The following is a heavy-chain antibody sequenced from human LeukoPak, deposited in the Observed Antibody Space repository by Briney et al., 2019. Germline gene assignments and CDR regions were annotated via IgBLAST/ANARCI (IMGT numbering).Heavy chain of an antibody. J-gene: IGHJ4*02. CDR3: ATSYDYKVAPFDL. V-gene: IGHV4-4*09. D-gene: IGHD5-12*01. CDR1: GGSIRDYQ. CDR2: INTNGRT. Sequence: RSSETLSLTCAVSGGSIRDYQWSWIRQPPGKGLEWIGHINTNGRTDYNPSLRSRLTFSVDTSRDQFSLKLSSVTAADTAMYCCATSYDYKVAPFDLSGQGTLVTVSS.